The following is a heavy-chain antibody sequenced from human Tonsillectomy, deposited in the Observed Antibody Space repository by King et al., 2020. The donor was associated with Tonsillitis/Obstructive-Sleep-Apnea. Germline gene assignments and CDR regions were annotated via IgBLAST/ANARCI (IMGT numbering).Heavy chain of an antibody. D-gene: IGHD4-17*01. CDR1: GGSFSGYY. CDR2: INHSGST. J-gene: IGHJ4*02. CDR3: ARWGRSHDYGDYGSLTYY. V-gene: IGHV4-34*01. Sequence: VQLQQWGAGLLKPSETLSLTCAVYGGSFSGYYWSWIRQPPGKGLEWIGEINHSGSTNYNPSLKSRVTISVDTSKNQFSLKLSSVTAADTAVYYCARWGRSHDYGDYGSLTYYWGQGTLVTVSS.